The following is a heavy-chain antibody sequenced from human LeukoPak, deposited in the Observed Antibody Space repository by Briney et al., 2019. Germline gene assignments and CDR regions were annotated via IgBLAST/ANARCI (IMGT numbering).Heavy chain of an antibody. V-gene: IGHV3-23*01. J-gene: IGHJ4*02. CDR2: ISGSGGST. Sequence: GGSLRLSCAASGFTFSSYVMSWVRQAPGKGLEWVSAISGSGGSTYYADSVKGRFTISRDNSKNTLYLQMNSLRAEDTAVYYCAKKLRGSYYFDYWGQGTLVTVSS. D-gene: IGHD1-26*01. CDR3: AKKLRGSYYFDY. CDR1: GFTFSSYV.